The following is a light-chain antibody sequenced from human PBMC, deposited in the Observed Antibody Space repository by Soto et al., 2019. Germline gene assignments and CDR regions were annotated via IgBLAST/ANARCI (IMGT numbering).Light chain of an antibody. CDR2: NNN. Sequence: QSVLTQPPSASGTPGQRVTISCSGSRSNIGTNTVDWYQHLPGTAPKVLIFNNNQRPSGVPDRFSGSKSGTSASLAISGLQSEDEADYYCAVWDDSLSGMVFGGGTQLTVL. V-gene: IGLV1-44*01. CDR3: AVWDDSLSGMV. J-gene: IGLJ2*01. CDR1: RSNIGTNT.